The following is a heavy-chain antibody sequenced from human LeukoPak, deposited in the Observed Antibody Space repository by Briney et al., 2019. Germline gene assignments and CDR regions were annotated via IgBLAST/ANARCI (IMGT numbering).Heavy chain of an antibody. V-gene: IGHV3-7*01. CDR3: ARDRAIYDSRRGYYYTEDDY. CDR2: INRDGSEK. CDR1: GFTFSTYW. D-gene: IGHD3-22*01. Sequence: GGSLRLSCAASGFTFSTYWMSWVRQAPGKGLEWVANINRDGSEKYYLDSVKGRFTISRDNAKSSVYLQMNSLRADDTSVYYCARDRAIYDSRRGYYYTEDDYWGQGTLVTVSS. J-gene: IGHJ4*02.